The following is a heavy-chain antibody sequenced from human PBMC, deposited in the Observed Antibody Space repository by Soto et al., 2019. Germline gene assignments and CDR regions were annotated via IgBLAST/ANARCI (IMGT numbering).Heavy chain of an antibody. V-gene: IGHV3-13*05. CDR1: GFTFRNYD. CDR3: ARTDRDFYGLDV. Sequence: EVQLVEPGGGLVQPGGSLRLSCEASGFTFRNYDMHWVRQGTGKGLEWVSGISAAGDPDYADSVEGRFTISRENAQNSFFLQMNSLRVGDTAVYYCARTDRDFYGLDVWGQGTTVIVSS. J-gene: IGHJ6*02. CDR2: ISAAGDP.